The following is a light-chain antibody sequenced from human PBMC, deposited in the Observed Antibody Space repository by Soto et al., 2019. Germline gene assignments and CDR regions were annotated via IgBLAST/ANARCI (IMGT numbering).Light chain of an antibody. CDR3: QQYGSSPPWT. CDR2: GAS. J-gene: IGKJ1*01. V-gene: IGKV3-20*01. Sequence: EIVLTQSPGTLSLSPGERATLSCRASESVSSSYLAWYQQKPGQAARLLIFGASSRATGTPDRFRGSGSGTDFTLTISRLEPEDFAVYYCQQYGSSPPWTFGQGTKVDIK. CDR1: ESVSSSY.